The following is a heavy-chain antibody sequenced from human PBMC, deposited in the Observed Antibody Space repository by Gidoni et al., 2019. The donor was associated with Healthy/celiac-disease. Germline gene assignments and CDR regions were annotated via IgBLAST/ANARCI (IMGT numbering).Heavy chain of an antibody. Sequence: QVQLVQSGAEVKKPGSSVKVSCKASGGPFSSYAISWVRQAPGQGLEWMGGIIPIFGTANYAQKFQGRVTITADESTSTAYMELSSLRSEDTAVYYCARDLSGTAAGPAGGNYWGQGTLVTVSS. V-gene: IGHV1-69*01. CDR1: GGPFSSYA. CDR3: ARDLSGTAAGPAGGNY. CDR2: IIPIFGTA. J-gene: IGHJ4*02. D-gene: IGHD6-13*01.